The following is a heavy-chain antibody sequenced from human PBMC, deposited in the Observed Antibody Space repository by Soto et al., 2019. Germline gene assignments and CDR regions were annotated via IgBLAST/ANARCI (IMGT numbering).Heavy chain of an antibody. CDR2: ISSSGSTI. CDR3: WRIAETTYNDDSSVYYYRTAV. J-gene: IGHJ6*02. CDR1: GFTFSSYE. V-gene: IGHV3-48*03. D-gene: IGHD3-22*01. Sequence: PGWSMRLSCAAYGFTFSSYEMNWVRQAPGKGLEWVSYISSSGSTIYYADSVKGRFTISRDDAKNSLYLQMNSLRAEDTAVYYCWRIAETTYNDDSSVYYYRTAVCGPGTTLTVS.